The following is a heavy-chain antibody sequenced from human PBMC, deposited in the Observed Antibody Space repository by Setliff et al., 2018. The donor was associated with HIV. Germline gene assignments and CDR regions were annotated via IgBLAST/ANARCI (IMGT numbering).Heavy chain of an antibody. CDR1: GGTFGSYA. CDR2: INPHTGVT. J-gene: IGHJ6*02. Sequence: ASVKVSCKASGGTFGSYAISWVRQAPGQGLEWLGNINPHTGVTRYAEKFQGRVTMTRDTSISTIYMELSRLRSDDTAVYYCARDVRDGFEEWFSTLDDGMDVWGQGTTVTVSS. V-gene: IGHV1-2*02. D-gene: IGHD3-3*01. CDR3: ARDVRDGFEEWFSTLDDGMDV.